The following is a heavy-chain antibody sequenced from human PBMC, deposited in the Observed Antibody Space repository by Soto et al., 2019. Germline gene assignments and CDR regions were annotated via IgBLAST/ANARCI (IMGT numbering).Heavy chain of an antibody. CDR1: GFTFSDFS. CDR2: IGSTGIT. D-gene: IGHD2-15*01. Sequence: GGSLRLSCRTSGFTFSDFSLHWFRQSRGKGLEWLAFIGSTGITFYAHSVKGRFTIFRDNSQDTVLLQMDSLRPDDSGVYFCAREVVTSQWYFDNWRQRIPVTVSS. J-gene: IGHJ4*02. CDR3: AREVVTSQWYFDN. V-gene: IGHV3-30*02.